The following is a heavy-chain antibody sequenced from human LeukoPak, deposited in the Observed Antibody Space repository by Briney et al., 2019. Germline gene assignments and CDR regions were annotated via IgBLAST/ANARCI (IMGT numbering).Heavy chain of an antibody. J-gene: IGHJ4*02. CDR1: GFTFSSYA. CDR2: ISYDGSNK. CDR3: ARAPAALPFDY. Sequence: QPGRSLRLSCAASGFTFSSYAMHWVRQAPGKGLEWVAVISYDGSNKYYADSVKGRFTISRDNSKNTLYLQMNSLRAEDTAVYYCARAPAALPFDYWGQGTLDTVSS. V-gene: IGHV3-30*04. D-gene: IGHD1-26*01.